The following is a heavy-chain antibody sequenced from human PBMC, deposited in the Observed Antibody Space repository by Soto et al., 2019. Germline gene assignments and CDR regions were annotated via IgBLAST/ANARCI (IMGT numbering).Heavy chain of an antibody. V-gene: IGHV1-69*13. D-gene: IGHD3-16*02. CDR3: AGYKLGGVIVINWFDP. J-gene: IGHJ5*02. CDR1: GGTFSSYA. CDR2: IIPSFGTA. Sequence: SVKVSCKASGGTFSSYAISWVRQAPGQGLEWMGGIIPSFGTANYAQKFQGRVTITADESTSTAYMELSSLRSEDTAVYYCAGYKLGGVIVINWFDPWGQGTLVTVSS.